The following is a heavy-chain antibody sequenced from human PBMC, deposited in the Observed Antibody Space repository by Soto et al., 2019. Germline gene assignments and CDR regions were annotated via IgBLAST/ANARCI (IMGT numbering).Heavy chain of an antibody. CDR1: GFTFDDYA. CDR2: ISWNSGSI. Sequence: GGSLRLSCAASGFTFDDYAMHWVRQAPGKGLEWVSGISWNSGSIGYADSVKGRFTVSRDNAKNSVYLEMNSLSAEDTALYYCARESEGLTSNFDYWGQGTLVTVSS. V-gene: IGHV3-9*01. J-gene: IGHJ4*02. CDR3: ARESEGLTSNFDY.